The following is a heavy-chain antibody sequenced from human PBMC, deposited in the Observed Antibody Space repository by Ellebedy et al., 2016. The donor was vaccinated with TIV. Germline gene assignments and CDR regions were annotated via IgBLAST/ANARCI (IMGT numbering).Heavy chain of an antibody. D-gene: IGHD1-26*01. CDR1: GFTFSSNV. J-gene: IGHJ4*02. V-gene: IGHV3-23*01. Sequence: GGSLRLXCAASGFTFSSNVMSWVRQAPGKGLEWVSCISGGGGTAYYTDSVKGRFTISRDNSKNTLYLQMNSLRAEDTAVYYCARRSGNYGHFDCWGQGTLVTVSS. CDR2: ISGGGGTA. CDR3: ARRSGNYGHFDC.